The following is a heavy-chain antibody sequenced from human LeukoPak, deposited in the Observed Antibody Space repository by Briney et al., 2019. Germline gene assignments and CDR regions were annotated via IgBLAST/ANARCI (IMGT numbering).Heavy chain of an antibody. CDR3: ARDPQVYCSGGSCSRGWFDP. CDR2: IYTSGST. J-gene: IGHJ5*02. Sequence: SETLSLTCTVSGGSISSYYWSWIRQPAGKGLEWIGRIYTSGSTNYNPSLKSRVTMSVDTSENQFSLKLSSVTAADTAVYYCARDPQVYCSGGSCSRGWFDPWGQGTLVTVSS. CDR1: GGSISSYY. V-gene: IGHV4-4*07. D-gene: IGHD2-15*01.